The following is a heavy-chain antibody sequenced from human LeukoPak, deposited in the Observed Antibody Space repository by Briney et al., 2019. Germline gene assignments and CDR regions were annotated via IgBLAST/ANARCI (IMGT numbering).Heavy chain of an antibody. D-gene: IGHD3/OR15-3a*01. V-gene: IGHV4-61*02. CDR1: GGSISSGSYF. Sequence: SETLSLTCTVSGGSISSGSYFWSWIRQPAGKGLECIGRIFTSGSTNYNPSLKNRVTISVGTSKNQFSLKLSSVTAADTAVYYCARQTGSGLFILPGGQGTLVTVSS. CDR3: ARQTGSGLFILP. CDR2: IFTSGST. J-gene: IGHJ4*02.